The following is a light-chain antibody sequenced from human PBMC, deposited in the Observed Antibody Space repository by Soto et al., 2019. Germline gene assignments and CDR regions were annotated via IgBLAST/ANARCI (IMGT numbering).Light chain of an antibody. Sequence: EIVMTQSPGTLSLSRVDRATLSCRASQSVSSYVAWYQQKPGQAPRLLIYDASNRHTGIPDRLSGSGYGKDVTLTISRLETEDGAVDDGQQRSNWPITFCQGTRLEI. CDR2: DAS. CDR3: QQRSNWPIT. J-gene: IGKJ5*01. V-gene: IGKV3D-20*02. CDR1: QSVSSY.